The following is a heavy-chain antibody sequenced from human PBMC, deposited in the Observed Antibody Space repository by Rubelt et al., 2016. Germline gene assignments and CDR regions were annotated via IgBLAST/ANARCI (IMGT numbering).Heavy chain of an antibody. Sequence: QVQLVQSGSELKKPGASVKVSCKASGYTFTRDAMNWVRQAPGQGLEWMGWINTNTAKPAYAQGFTGRFVFSLATSVSTAYLQISSLRPEDTAVYYCASDIVVVPERSYGMDVWGQGTTVTVSS. V-gene: IGHV7-4-1*02. CDR2: INTNTAKP. J-gene: IGHJ6*02. CDR3: ASDIVVVPERSYGMDV. CDR1: GYTFTRDA. D-gene: IGHD2-2*01.